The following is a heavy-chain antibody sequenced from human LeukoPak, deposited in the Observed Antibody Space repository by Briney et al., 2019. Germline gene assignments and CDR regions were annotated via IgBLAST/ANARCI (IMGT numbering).Heavy chain of an antibody. J-gene: IGHJ4*02. CDR2: FDREDDET. Sequence: ASVKVSCKVSGYTLIEVSLNWVRQPPGKGLEWMGGFDREDDETIYAQKFQGRVTMTEDTSTDTAYMELSSLRSEDTAVYYCATGGPFSRSFAYWGQGTLVTVSS. V-gene: IGHV1-24*01. CDR1: GYTLIEVS. D-gene: IGHD3-10*01. CDR3: ATGGPFSRSFAY.